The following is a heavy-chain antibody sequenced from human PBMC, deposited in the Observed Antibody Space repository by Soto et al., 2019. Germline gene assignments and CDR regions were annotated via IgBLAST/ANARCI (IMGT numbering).Heavy chain of an antibody. CDR1: GGSISSGDYY. V-gene: IGHV4-30-4*01. J-gene: IGHJ4*02. CDR3: ARTDYGGNSGIDY. D-gene: IGHD4-17*01. CDR2: IYYSGST. Sequence: SETLSLTCTVSGGSISSGDYYWSWIRQPPGKGLEWIGYIYYSGSTYYNPSLKSRVTISVDTSKNQFSLKLSSVTAADTAVYYCARTDYGGNSGIDYWGQGTLVTVSS.